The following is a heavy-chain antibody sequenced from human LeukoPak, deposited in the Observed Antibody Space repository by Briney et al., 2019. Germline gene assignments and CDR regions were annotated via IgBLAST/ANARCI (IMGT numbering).Heavy chain of an antibody. J-gene: IGHJ4*02. D-gene: IGHD6-19*01. V-gene: IGHV1-2*02. CDR1: GYTFTGYY. Sequence: ASVKVSCKASGYTFTGYYMHWVRQAPGQGLEWMGWINPNSGGTNYAQKFQGRVTMTRDTSISTAYMELSRLRSDDTAVYYCARAPPEASGWYERALDYWGQGTLVTVSS. CDR2: INPNSGGT. CDR3: ARAPPEASGWYERALDY.